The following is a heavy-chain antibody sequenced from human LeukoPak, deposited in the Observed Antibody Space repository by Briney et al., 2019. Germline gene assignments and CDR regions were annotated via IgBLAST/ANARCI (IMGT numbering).Heavy chain of an antibody. J-gene: IGHJ6*02. Sequence: PGRSLRLSCAASGFTFSSYGMHWVRQAPGKGLEWVAVIWYDGSNKYYADSVKGRFTISRDNSKNTLYLQMNSLRAEDTAVYYCARESAPRWFGSGGVYGMDVWGQGTTVTVSS. CDR1: GFTFSSYG. D-gene: IGHD3-10*01. V-gene: IGHV3-33*01. CDR3: ARESAPRWFGSGGVYGMDV. CDR2: IWYDGSNK.